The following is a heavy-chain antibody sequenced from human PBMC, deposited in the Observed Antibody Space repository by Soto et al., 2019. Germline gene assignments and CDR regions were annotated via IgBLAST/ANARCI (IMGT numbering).Heavy chain of an antibody. D-gene: IGHD2-15*01. V-gene: IGHV3-7*01. Sequence: DSVKGRFTISRDNAKNSLYLQMNSLRAEDTAMYYCARAAGGVVVYDAYDIWGQGTMVTVSS. J-gene: IGHJ3*02. CDR3: ARAAGGVVVYDAYDI.